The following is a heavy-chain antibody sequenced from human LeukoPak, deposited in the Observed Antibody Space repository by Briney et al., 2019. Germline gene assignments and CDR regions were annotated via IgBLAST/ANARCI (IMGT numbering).Heavy chain of an antibody. J-gene: IGHJ3*02. CDR2: IDSGGNT. V-gene: IGHV3-53*01. D-gene: IGHD3-10*01. Sequence: GGSLRLSCAASGFTVSSNYMSWVRQDPGKGLEWGSVIDSGGNTKYADSVKGRFTISRDNSKNTMYLQMTSLSAEDTAVYYSAGEKPPDDYNDAFHIRGQGEMVIVSS. CDR3: AGEKPPDDYNDAFHI. CDR1: GFTVSSNY.